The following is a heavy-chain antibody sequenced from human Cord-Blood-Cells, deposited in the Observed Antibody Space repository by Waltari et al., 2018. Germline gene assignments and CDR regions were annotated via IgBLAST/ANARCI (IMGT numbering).Heavy chain of an antibody. V-gene: IGHV4-38-2*02. D-gene: IGHD3-3*01. CDR3: ARAIFGVVMDY. CDR2: IYHSGRT. Sequence: QVQLQELGPGLVKPSETLSLTCTVSGYSISSGYYWGWIRQPPGKGLEWIGSIYHSGRTYYTPSLKSRLTISVDTSKNQFSLKLSSVTAADTAVYYCARAIFGVVMDYWGQGTLVTVSS. CDR1: GYSISSGYY. J-gene: IGHJ4*02.